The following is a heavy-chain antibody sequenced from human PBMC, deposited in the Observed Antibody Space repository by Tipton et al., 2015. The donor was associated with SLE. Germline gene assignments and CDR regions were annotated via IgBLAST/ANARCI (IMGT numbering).Heavy chain of an antibody. V-gene: IGHV3-23*01. D-gene: IGHD2-2*01. CDR2: ISGSGGTT. J-gene: IGHJ6*03. Sequence: SLRLSCAGSGFIFSSFPMSWVRQAPGEGLEWVSTISGSGGTTYVADSVRGRFTISRDNSKNTLSLQMNSLRAEDTALYYCAKVEFYCSRPNCYPTYRYYYMDVWGSGTAVTISS. CDR3: AKVEFYCSRPNCYPTYRYYYMDV. CDR1: GFIFSSFP.